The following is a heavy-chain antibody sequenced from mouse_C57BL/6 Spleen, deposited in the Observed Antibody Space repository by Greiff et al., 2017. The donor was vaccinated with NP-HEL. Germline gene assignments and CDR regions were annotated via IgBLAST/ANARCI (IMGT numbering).Heavy chain of an antibody. J-gene: IGHJ1*03. CDR1: GYAFSSSW. V-gene: IGHV1-82*01. Sequence: QVQLQQSGPELVKPGASVTISCKASGYAFSSSWLNWVKQRPGKGLEWIGRIYPGDGDTNYNGKFKGKATLTADKSSSTAYMQLSSLTSEDSAVYFCARDTVVATSYWYFDVWGTGTTVTVSS. D-gene: IGHD1-1*01. CDR2: IYPGDGDT. CDR3: ARDTVVATSYWYFDV.